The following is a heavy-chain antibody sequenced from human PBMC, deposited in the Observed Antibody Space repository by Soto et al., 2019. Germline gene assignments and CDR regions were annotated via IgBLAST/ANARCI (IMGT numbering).Heavy chain of an antibody. Sequence: SVKVSCKASGGTFSSYAISWVRQAPGQGLEWMGGIIPIFGTANYAQKYQGRVTITADESTSTAYMELSSLRSEDTAVYYCARGQAGSGYYYAHYFDYWGQGTLVTVSS. J-gene: IGHJ4*02. D-gene: IGHD3-22*01. V-gene: IGHV1-69*13. CDR2: IIPIFGTA. CDR1: GGTFSSYA. CDR3: ARGQAGSGYYYAHYFDY.